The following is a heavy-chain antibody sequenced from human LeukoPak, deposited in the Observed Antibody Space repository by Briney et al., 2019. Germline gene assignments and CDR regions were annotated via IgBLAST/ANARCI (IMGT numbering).Heavy chain of an antibody. V-gene: IGHV3-30-3*01. CDR2: ISYDGSNK. Sequence: GGSLRLSCAASGFTFSSYAMHWVRQAPGKGLEWVAVISYDGSNKYYADSVKGRFTISRDNSKNTLYLQMNSLRAEDTAVYYCASPDDSSGYYYAYYYYGTDVWGQGTTVTVSS. J-gene: IGHJ6*02. D-gene: IGHD3-22*01. CDR1: GFTFSSYA. CDR3: ASPDDSSGYYYAYYYYGTDV.